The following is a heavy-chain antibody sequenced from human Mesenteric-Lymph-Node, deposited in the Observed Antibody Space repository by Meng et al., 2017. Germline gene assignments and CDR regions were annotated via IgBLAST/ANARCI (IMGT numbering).Heavy chain of an antibody. D-gene: IGHD4-17*01. V-gene: IGHV1-69*05. CDR2: IIPIFGTA. J-gene: IGHJ5*02. CDR3: ARDPGWNDYGDRRGWFDP. Sequence: VPPVLSGAGVKKPGASVVDSRKASGGTSSSYAISCVRKAPGQGLGWMGGIIPIFGTANYAQKVQGRVTMTRDTSTSTVYMELSSLRSEDTAVYYCARDPGWNDYGDRRGWFDPWGQGTLVTASS. CDR1: GGTSSSYA.